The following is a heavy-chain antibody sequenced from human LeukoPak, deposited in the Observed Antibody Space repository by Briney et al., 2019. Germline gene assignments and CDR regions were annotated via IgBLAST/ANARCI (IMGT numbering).Heavy chain of an antibody. J-gene: IGHJ4*02. CDR2: INQDGSEK. Sequence: TGGSLGLSCAASGFTFSSHWMNWVRQAPGKGLEWVANINQDGSEKYYVDSVKGRFTISRDNAKNSLYLQMNSLRAEDTAVYYCARDFGRAKTMVRGVSFDYWGQGTLVTVSS. CDR3: ARDFGRAKTMVRGVSFDY. V-gene: IGHV3-7*01. CDR1: GFTFSSHW. D-gene: IGHD3-10*01.